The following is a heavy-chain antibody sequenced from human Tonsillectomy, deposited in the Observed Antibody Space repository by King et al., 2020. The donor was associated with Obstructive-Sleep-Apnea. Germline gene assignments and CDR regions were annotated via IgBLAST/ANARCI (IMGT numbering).Heavy chain of an antibody. V-gene: IGHV1-8*01. J-gene: IGHJ6*02. CDR1: GYTFTSYE. CDR2: MNPNSGNT. Sequence: LVQSGDEVKKPGASVTVSCKASGYTFTSYEINWVRQATGQGLEWMGWMNPNSGNTGYAQKFQGRVTMTRNTSISTAYMELSSLRSGDTAVYYCARGEGYGPPSDFHYYAMDVWGQGTTVTVSS. D-gene: IGHD5-18*01. CDR3: ARGEGYGPPSDFHYYAMDV.